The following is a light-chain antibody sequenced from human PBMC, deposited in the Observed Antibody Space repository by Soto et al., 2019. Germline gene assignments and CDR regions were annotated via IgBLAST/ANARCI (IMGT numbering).Light chain of an antibody. Sequence: QSALTQPASVSGSPEQSITISSTGTSSDVGGYNYVSCYQQNPGKAPKLMIYDVSNRPSGVSNRFSGSKSGNTASLTISGLQAEDEADYYCSSYTSSSTLHVVFGGVTKLTVL. J-gene: IGLJ2*01. V-gene: IGLV2-14*01. CDR2: DVS. CDR1: SSDVGGYNY. CDR3: SSYTSSSTLHVV.